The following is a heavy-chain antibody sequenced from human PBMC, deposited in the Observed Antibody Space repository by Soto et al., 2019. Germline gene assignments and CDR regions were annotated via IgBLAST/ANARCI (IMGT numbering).Heavy chain of an antibody. CDR3: ASFDYGDYPHSANY. CDR2: INSDGSST. D-gene: IGHD4-17*01. J-gene: IGHJ4*02. Sequence: EVQLVESGGGLVQPGGSLRLSCAASGFTFSSYWMHWVRQAPGKGLVWVSRINSDGSSTSYADSVKGRFTISRDNAKNTLYLQMNSLRAEDTAVYYCASFDYGDYPHSANYWGQGTLVTVSS. V-gene: IGHV3-74*01. CDR1: GFTFSSYW.